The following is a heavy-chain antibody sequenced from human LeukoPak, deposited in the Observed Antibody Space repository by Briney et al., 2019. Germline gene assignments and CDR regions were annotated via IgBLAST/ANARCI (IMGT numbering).Heavy chain of an antibody. V-gene: IGHV5-51*01. J-gene: IGHJ3*01. Sequence: GESLKISCKASGYRFTTDYIGWVRQMPGKGLEWMGIIYPDDSDTRYSPSFQGQVTISADKSIRTAYLQWSSLKASDTAMYYCARPRPRGYDTDKEAFDFWGQGTMVTVSS. CDR3: ARPRPRGYDTDKEAFDF. D-gene: IGHD5-12*01. CDR2: IYPDDSDT. CDR1: GYRFTTDY.